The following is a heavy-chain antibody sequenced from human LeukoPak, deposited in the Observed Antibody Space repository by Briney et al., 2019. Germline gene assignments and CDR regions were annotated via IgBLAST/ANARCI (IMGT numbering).Heavy chain of an antibody. D-gene: IGHD1-26*01. CDR2: ISGSGGTT. V-gene: IGHV3-23*01. CDR3: AKKPTPRIVGAHYYFDY. CDR1: GLSFSSYS. Sequence: TGGSLRLSCAASGLSFSSYSMCWVRQAPGKGLEWVSVISGSGGTTYYADSVKGRFITSRDNSKNTLYLQMNSLRAEDTAIYYCAKKPTPRIVGAHYYFDYWGQGTLVTVSS. J-gene: IGHJ4*02.